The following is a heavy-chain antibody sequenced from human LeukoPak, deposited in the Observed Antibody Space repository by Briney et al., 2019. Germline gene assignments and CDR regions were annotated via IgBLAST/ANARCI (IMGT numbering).Heavy chain of an antibody. J-gene: IGHJ4*02. CDR3: ASRAGYSSSWSAFDY. Sequence: GGSLRLSCAASGFTFSGSSMHWVRQASGKGLEWVGRIRSKANNYATAYAASVKGRFTISRDDSKSTAYLQMDSLKTEDTAVYYCASRAGYSSSWSAFDYWGQGTLVTVSS. CDR1: GFTFSGSS. D-gene: IGHD6-13*01. CDR2: IRSKANNYAT. V-gene: IGHV3-73*01.